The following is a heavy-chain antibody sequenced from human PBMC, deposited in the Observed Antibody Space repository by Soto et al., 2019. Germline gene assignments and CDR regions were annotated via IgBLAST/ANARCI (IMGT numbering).Heavy chain of an antibody. CDR3: ARADYYESTTYYFSEWFDP. V-gene: IGHV6-1*01. CDR1: GDSVSSNSAA. D-gene: IGHD3-22*01. CDR2: TYYRSKWYN. J-gene: IGHJ5*02. Sequence: SQTLSLTCAISGDSVSSNSAAWNWISQSPSRGLEWLGRTYYRSKWYNDYAVSVKSRITINPDTSKNQFSLQLNSVTPEDTAVYYCARADYYESTTYYFSEWFDPWGQGTLVTVSS.